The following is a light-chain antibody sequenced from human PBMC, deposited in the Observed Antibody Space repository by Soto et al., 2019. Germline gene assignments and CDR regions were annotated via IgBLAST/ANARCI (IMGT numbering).Light chain of an antibody. CDR1: SGSIASNY. J-gene: IGLJ2*01. Sequence: NFMLTQPHSVSESPGKTVTISCTHSSGSIASNYVQWYQQRPGSAPTTVIYEDNQRPSGVPDRFSGSIDSSSNSASLTISGLKTEDEADYYCQSYDSSNLVFGGGTKVTVL. V-gene: IGLV6-57*04. CDR3: QSYDSSNLV. CDR2: EDN.